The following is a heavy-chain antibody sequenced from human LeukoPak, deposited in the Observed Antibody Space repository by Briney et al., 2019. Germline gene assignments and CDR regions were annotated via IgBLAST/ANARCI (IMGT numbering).Heavy chain of an antibody. D-gene: IGHD6-19*01. CDR2: IKQDGSEK. J-gene: IGHJ4*02. CDR3: ARDEWWQFIAVAITSYFDY. Sequence: GGSLRLSCAASGFSFSRYWMSWVRQAPGKGLEWVANIKQDGSEKYYVDSVKGRFTISRDNAKNSLYLQMNSLRAEDTAVYYCARDEWWQFIAVAITSYFDYWGQGTLVTVSS. V-gene: IGHV3-7*01. CDR1: GFSFSRYW.